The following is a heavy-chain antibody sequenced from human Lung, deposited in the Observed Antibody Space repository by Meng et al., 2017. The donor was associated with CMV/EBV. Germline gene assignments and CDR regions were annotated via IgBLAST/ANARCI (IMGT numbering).Heavy chain of an antibody. D-gene: IGHD3-3*02. CDR1: GYFFTGHF. CDR3: ARAQDTILSDYYNYGIDV. Sequence: ASVXVSXXASGYFFTGHFVHWVRQAPGQGLEWMGWINPNSGGTKYTQKFQGRVTMTRDTSISTVYMELSGLRSDDTAMYYCARAQDTILSDYYNYGIDVWGQGXTVTVSS. V-gene: IGHV1-2*02. J-gene: IGHJ6*02. CDR2: INPNSGGT.